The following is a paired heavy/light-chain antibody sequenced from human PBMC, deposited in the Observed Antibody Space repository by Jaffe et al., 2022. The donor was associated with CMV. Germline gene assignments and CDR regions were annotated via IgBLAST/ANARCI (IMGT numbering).Light chain of an antibody. CDR3: CSYAGSHTWV. CDR2: DVS. J-gene: IGLJ3*02. V-gene: IGLV2-11*01. CDR1: NSDVGAYKS. Sequence: QSALTQPPSVSGSPGQSVTISCTGTNSDVGAYKSVSWYQQHPGKVPKFIIHDVSSRPSGVPDRFSGSRSGNTASLSISGLQAEDEADYYCCSYAGSHTWVFGGGTKLTVL.
Heavy chain of an antibody. D-gene: IGHD2-2*02. Sequence: EVQLVQSRGEVTKPGESLKISCKASGYNFTNYWIGWVRQMPGKGLEWMGIIYPSDSGTRYSPSFQGQVTISVDKSITTAYLQLSSLKASDTAMYYCVRRYTDWTSQGYFNDWGQGTLVTVSP. V-gene: IGHV5-51*01. CDR2: IYPSDSGT. J-gene: IGHJ4*02. CDR1: GYNFTNYW. CDR3: VRRYTDWTSQGYFND.